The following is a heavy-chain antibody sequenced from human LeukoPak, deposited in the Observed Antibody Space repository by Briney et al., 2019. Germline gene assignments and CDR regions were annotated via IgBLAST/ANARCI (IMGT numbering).Heavy chain of an antibody. Sequence: WVRQAPXXXLMYVSRINIDGSITTYADSVKGRFTISRDNAKNSLYLQMNSLRAEDTAVYYCARDRLLDYWGQGTLVTVSS. CDR3: ARDRLLDY. CDR2: INIDGSIT. J-gene: IGHJ4*02. D-gene: IGHD4/OR15-4a*01. V-gene: IGHV3-74*01.